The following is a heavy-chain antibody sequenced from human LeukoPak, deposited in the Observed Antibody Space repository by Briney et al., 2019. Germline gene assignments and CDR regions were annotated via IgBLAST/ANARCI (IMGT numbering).Heavy chain of an antibody. CDR3: ARDVQIDY. CDR1: GFTFSSYT. J-gene: IGHJ4*02. Sequence: PGGSLRLSCAASGFTFSSYTMNWVRQAPGKGREWVSSIRSSGSYVYYADSVKGRFTISRDNAENSLYLQMNSLRAEDTAVYYCARDVQIDYWGPGTLVTVSS. CDR2: IRSSGSYV. V-gene: IGHV3-21*01. D-gene: IGHD1-1*01.